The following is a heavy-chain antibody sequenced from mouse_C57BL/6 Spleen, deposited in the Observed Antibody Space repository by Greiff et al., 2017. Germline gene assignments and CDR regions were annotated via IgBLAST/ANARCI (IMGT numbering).Heavy chain of an antibody. D-gene: IGHD1-1*01. J-gene: IGHJ2*01. V-gene: IGHV5-17*01. CDR1: GFTFSDYG. Sequence: EVQVVESGGGLVKPGGSLKLSCAASGFTFSDYGMHWVRQAPEKGLEWVAYISSGSSTIYYADTVKGRFTISRDTAKNTLFLQMTSLRSEDTAMYYCASTGGSGYYFDYWGQGTTLTVSS. CDR3: ASTGGSGYYFDY. CDR2: ISSGSSTI.